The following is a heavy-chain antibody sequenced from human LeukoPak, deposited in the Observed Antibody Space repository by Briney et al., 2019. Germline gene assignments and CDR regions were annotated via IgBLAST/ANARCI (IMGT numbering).Heavy chain of an antibody. CDR3: AREPGRQSNSWGYFDI. CDR2: ISDSSDTI. CDR1: GFTFSSYS. J-gene: IGHJ2*01. D-gene: IGHD2-15*01. V-gene: IGHV3-48*01. Sequence: QTGGSLRLSCEAAGFTFSSYSMNWVRQAPGKGLEWVSYISDSSDTIYYADSVKGRFTVSRDNAKLQMNSLRVDDTAVYYCAREPGRQSNSWGYFDIWGRGTLVSVSS.